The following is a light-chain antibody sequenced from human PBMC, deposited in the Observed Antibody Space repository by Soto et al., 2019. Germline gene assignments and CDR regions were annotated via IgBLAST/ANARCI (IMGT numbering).Light chain of an antibody. V-gene: IGKV3-15*01. CDR3: QQSYSTPYT. CDR2: GAS. Sequence: EIVMTQSPATLSVSPGERATLSCRASQSVSSNLAWYQQKPGQAPRLLIYGASTRATGIPARFSGSGSGTEFTLTISSLQPEDFATYYCQQSYSTPYTFGQGTKLDI. CDR1: QSVSSN. J-gene: IGKJ2*01.